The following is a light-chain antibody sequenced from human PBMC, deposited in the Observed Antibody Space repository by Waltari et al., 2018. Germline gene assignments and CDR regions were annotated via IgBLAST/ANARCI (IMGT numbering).Light chain of an antibody. CDR2: WSS. CDR3: QQYYTNPYT. CDR1: QSLIFSSNNKNY. V-gene: IGKV4-1*01. Sequence: DIVMTQSPDSLPVSLADSAPIKCKSSQSLIFSSNNKNYLAWFQQKSGQPPKLLLYWSSTRESGVPDRFSGSGSGTDFSLTISSLQAEDVAVYYCQQYYTNPYTFGQGTKLEIK. J-gene: IGKJ2*01.